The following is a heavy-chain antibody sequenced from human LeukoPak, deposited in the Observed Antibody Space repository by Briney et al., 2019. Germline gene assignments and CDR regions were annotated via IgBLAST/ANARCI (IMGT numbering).Heavy chain of an antibody. V-gene: IGHV1-69*04. CDR3: ARDYDMIVPPDSDY. CDR1: GGTFSSYA. CDR2: IIPILGIA. D-gene: IGHD3-22*01. Sequence: SVKVSCKASGGTFSSYAISWVRQAPGQGLEWMGRIIPILGIANYAQKFQGRVTITADKSTSTAYMELSSRRSEDPAVYYCARDYDMIVPPDSDYWGQGTLVTVSS. J-gene: IGHJ4*02.